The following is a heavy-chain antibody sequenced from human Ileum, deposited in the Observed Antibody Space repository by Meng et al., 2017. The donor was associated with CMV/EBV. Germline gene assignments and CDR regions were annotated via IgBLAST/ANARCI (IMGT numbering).Heavy chain of an antibody. V-gene: IGHV4-59*01. CDR2: IYKSGNT. J-gene: IGHJ4*02. D-gene: IGHD6-19*01. CDR3: GREPFPNVAVYYFDS. CDR1: TGSINGYY. Sequence: SETLSLTCTVSTGSINGYYWSWVRQPPGKGLEWIGSMYHSGDIYKSGNTKYNPSLKNRVTISADSSKNQLSLRLSSVTAADTAVYFCGREPFPNVAVYYFDSWGPGTLVTVSS.